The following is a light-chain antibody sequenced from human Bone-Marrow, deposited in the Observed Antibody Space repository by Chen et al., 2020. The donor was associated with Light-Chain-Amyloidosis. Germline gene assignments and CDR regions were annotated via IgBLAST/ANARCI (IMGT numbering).Light chain of an antibody. CDR3: QQYGTSPLT. J-gene: IGKJ4*01. CDR1: QTISSNY. Sequence: EIVLTQSPGTLSLSPGEGANLSCRASQTISSNYLTWYQQKFGQAPRLLIYGSSSRATGIPDRFTDRGSGTDFARTIIRLEPEDFGMYYCQQYGTSPLTFGGGTKVGIK. V-gene: IGKV3-20*01. CDR2: GSS.